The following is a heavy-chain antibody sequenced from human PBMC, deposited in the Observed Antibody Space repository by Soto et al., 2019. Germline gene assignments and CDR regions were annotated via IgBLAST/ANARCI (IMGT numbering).Heavy chain of an antibody. Sequence: GASVKVSCKASGGTFSSYAISWVRQAPGQGLEWMGRIIPFIGTANYAQKFQGRVTITADESTSTAYMELTSLRSEDTAVYYCARVVMTTVPADYYYAMDVWGQGTTVTVSS. J-gene: IGHJ6*02. CDR2: IIPFIGTA. D-gene: IGHD4-4*01. V-gene: IGHV1-69*11. CDR1: GGTFSSYA. CDR3: ARVVMTTVPADYYYAMDV.